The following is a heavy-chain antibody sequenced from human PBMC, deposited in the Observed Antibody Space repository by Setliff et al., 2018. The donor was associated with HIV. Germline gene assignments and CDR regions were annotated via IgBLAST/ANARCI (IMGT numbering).Heavy chain of an antibody. CDR2: ISSSSSSK. Sequence: PGGSLRLSCAASGFTFSTYSLNWVRQAPGKGLEWISCISSSSSSKYYADSVKGRFTISRDNAKNSLYLQMNSLTAEDTAVYYCARDKLVWFGESSYYYDYYMDVWGKGTTVTVSS. V-gene: IGHV3-21*05. J-gene: IGHJ6*03. D-gene: IGHD3-10*01. CDR1: GFTFSTYS. CDR3: ARDKLVWFGESSYYYDYYMDV.